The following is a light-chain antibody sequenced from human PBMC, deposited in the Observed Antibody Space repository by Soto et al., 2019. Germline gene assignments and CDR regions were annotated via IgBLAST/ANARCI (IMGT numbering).Light chain of an antibody. CDR3: QXXXXXXX. CDR1: QSISIN. V-gene: IGKV3-15*01. CDR2: GAS. Sequence: EIVMTQSPATLSVSPGERATLSCRASQSISINLAWYQQKPGQAPRLLIYGASTRATGFPARFSGSGSGTEFTLTFSCLQSXDFXVYXXQXXXXXXXFGQGTK. J-gene: IGKJ1*01.